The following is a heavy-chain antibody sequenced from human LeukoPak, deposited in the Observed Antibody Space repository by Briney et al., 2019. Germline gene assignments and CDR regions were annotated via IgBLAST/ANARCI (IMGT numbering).Heavy chain of an antibody. CDR2: IYTSGST. J-gene: IGHJ4*02. CDR3: ARDSNDFWSGYYYSYFDY. Sequence: PSETLSLTCTVSGGSSSSSSDYWSWIRQPAGKGLEWIGRIYTSGSTNYNPSLKSRVTMSVDTSKNQFSLKLSSVTAADTAVYYCARDSNDFWSGYYYSYFDYWGQGTLVTVSS. V-gene: IGHV4-61*02. CDR1: GGSSSSSSDY. D-gene: IGHD3-3*01.